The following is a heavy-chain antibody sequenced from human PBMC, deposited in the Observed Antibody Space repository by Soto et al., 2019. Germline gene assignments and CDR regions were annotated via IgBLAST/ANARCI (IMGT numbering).Heavy chain of an antibody. CDR1: GFTFSSYA. V-gene: IGHV3-23*01. J-gene: IGHJ4*02. CDR2: ISGSGGST. Sequence: AGGSLRLSCAASGFTFSSYAMSWVRQAPGKGLEWVSAISGSGGSTYYADSVKGRFTISRDNSKNTLYLQMNSLRAEDTAVYYCAKDLASGYYLPFDYWGQGTLVTVSS. CDR3: AKDLASGYYLPFDY. D-gene: IGHD3-3*01.